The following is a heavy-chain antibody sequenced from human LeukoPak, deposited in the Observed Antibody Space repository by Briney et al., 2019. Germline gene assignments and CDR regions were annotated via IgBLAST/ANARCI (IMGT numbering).Heavy chain of an antibody. J-gene: IGHJ2*01. CDR1: GGSISSYY. Sequence: QPSETLSLTCTVSGGSISSYYWSWIRQPPGKGLEWIGYIYYSGSTNYNPSLKSRVTISVDTSKNQFSLKLSSVTAADTAVYYCARARIVVAINPFWYFDLWGCGTLVTVSS. D-gene: IGHD3-22*01. CDR2: IYYSGST. CDR3: ARARIVVAINPFWYFDL. V-gene: IGHV4-59*01.